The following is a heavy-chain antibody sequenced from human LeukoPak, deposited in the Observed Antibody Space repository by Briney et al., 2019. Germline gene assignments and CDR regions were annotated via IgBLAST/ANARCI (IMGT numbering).Heavy chain of an antibody. CDR1: GYTFTSYY. J-gene: IGHJ5*02. Sequence: ASVKVSCKASGYTFTSYYMHWVRQAPGQGLEWMGIINPSGGSTSYAQKFQGGVTMTRDMSTSTVYMELSSLRSEDTAVYYCARSVGPNWFDPWGQGTLVTVSS. CDR3: ARSVGPNWFDP. V-gene: IGHV1-46*01. CDR2: INPSGGST.